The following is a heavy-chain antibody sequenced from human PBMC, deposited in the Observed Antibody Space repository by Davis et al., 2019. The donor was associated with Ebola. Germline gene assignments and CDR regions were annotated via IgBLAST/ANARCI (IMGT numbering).Heavy chain of an antibody. V-gene: IGHV3-74*03. CDR2: ISHDGVIT. D-gene: IGHD3-3*01. CDR1: GFTFSAYV. J-gene: IGHJ4*02. CDR3: TRDFNWLLYDY. Sequence: GESLKISCATSGFTFSAYVMHWVRQAPGKGLEWVSRISHDGVITTYVDSVKGRFTISRDNAKNTLFLQMNSLRDEDTAVYFCTRDFNWLLYDYWGPGTRVTVSS.